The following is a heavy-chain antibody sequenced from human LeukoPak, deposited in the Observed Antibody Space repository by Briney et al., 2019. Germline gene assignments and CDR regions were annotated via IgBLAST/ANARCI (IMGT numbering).Heavy chain of an antibody. V-gene: IGHV3-23*01. Sequence: GESLKISCAASGFTFSSYAMSWVRRARGKGLEWVSVISGSGGSTYYADSVKGRFTISRDNSKNTLYLQMNSLRGEDTAVYYCAKADSARGVTLKTTIDYWGQGTLVTVSS. J-gene: IGHJ4*02. CDR2: ISGSGGST. CDR1: GFTFSSYA. CDR3: AKADSARGVTLKTTIDY. D-gene: IGHD1-14*01.